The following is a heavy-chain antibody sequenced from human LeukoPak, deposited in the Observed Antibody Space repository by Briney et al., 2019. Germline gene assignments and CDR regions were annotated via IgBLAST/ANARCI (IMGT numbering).Heavy chain of an antibody. CDR2: IKQDGSEK. Sequence: GGSLRLSCAASGFTFSDYYMSWIRQAPGKGLEWVANIKQDGSEKYYVDSVKGRFTISRDNAKNSLFLQMNSLRAEDTAVYYCASAGDCSSTSCYGYWGQGTLVTVSS. CDR1: GFTFSDYY. J-gene: IGHJ4*02. CDR3: ASAGDCSSTSCYGY. V-gene: IGHV3-7*01. D-gene: IGHD2-2*01.